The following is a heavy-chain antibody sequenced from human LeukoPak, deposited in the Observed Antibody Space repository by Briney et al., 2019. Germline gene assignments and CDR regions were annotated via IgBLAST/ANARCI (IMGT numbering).Heavy chain of an antibody. CDR1: GFTFVNAW. Sequence: GGSLRLSCAASGFTFVNAWMSWVRQAPGKGLEWVGRIKSRADGETTDYAAPVKGRFTISRDNSKNTLQMNSLKIEDTAVYYCTTEYEGSGSAFDIWGQGTMVTVS. V-gene: IGHV3-15*01. CDR2: IKSRADGETT. CDR3: TTEYEGSGSAFDI. D-gene: IGHD1-26*01. J-gene: IGHJ3*02.